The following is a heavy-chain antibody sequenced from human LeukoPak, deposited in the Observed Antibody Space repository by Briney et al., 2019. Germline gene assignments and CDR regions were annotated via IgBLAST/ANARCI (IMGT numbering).Heavy chain of an antibody. J-gene: IGHJ6*03. CDR1: GGTFSSYA. D-gene: IGHD5-12*01. V-gene: IGHV1-69*05. CDR2: IIPIFGTA. Sequence: SVKVSCKASGGTFSSYAISWVRQAPGQGLEWMGGIIPIFGTANYAQRFQGRVTITTDESTSTAYMELSSLRSEDTAVYYCARVSDESTPRGYSGYYYYYMDVWGKGTTVTVSS. CDR3: ARVSDESTPRGYSGYYYYYMDV.